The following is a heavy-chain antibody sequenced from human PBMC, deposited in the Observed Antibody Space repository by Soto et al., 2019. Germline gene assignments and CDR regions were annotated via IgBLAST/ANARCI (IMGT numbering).Heavy chain of an antibody. Sequence: GGSLRLSCAASGFTVSSNYMSWVRQAPGKGLEWVSVIYSGGSTYYADSVKGRFTISRDNSKNTLYLQMNSLRAEDTAVYYCARTTYGDYLIAYYYYMDVWGKGTTVTVSS. V-gene: IGHV3-66*01. CDR3: ARTTYGDYLIAYYYYMDV. J-gene: IGHJ6*03. D-gene: IGHD4-17*01. CDR1: GFTVSSNY. CDR2: IYSGGST.